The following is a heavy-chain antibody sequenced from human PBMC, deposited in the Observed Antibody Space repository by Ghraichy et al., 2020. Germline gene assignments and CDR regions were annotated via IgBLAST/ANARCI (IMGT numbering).Heavy chain of an antibody. D-gene: IGHD2-2*01. Sequence: GGSLRLSCAASGFTFSSYAMSWVRQAPGKGLEWVSAISGSGGSTYYADSVKGRFTISRDNSKNTLYLQMNSLRAEDTAVYYCAKSFVRYCSSTSCHVFDYWGQGTLVTVSS. J-gene: IGHJ4*02. V-gene: IGHV3-23*01. CDR3: AKSFVRYCSSTSCHVFDY. CDR2: ISGSGGST. CDR1: GFTFSSYA.